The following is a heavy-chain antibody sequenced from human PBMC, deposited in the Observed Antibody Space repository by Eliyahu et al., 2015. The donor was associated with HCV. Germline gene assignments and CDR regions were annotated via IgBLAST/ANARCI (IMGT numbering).Heavy chain of an antibody. V-gene: IGHV3-33*01. J-gene: IGHJ4*02. CDR2: IWYDGSKK. Sequence: QVQLVESGGGVVQPGRSLRLSCAASGFTFSNYGMHWVRQAPGKGLEWVAVIWYDGSKKYYVDSVKGRFTISRDNSKNTLDLQMNSLRVEDTAVYYCARESPGTYYGSGSSFDYWGQGTQVTVSS. CDR1: GFTFSNYG. D-gene: IGHD3-10*01. CDR3: ARESPGTYYGSGSSFDY.